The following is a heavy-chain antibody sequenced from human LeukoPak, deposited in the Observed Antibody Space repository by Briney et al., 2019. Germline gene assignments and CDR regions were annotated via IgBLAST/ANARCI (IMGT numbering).Heavy chain of an antibody. CDR3: ARGLSGLPIFDY. V-gene: IGHV4-59*01. D-gene: IGHD3-22*01. CDR2: ISHSGST. Sequence: SETLSLTCTVSGGSISSYYWSWIRQPPGKGVEWIGYISHSGSTNYNPSLKSRVTISLDTSMNQFSLKLSSVTAADTAVYYCARGLSGLPIFDYWGQGTLVTVSS. J-gene: IGHJ4*02. CDR1: GGSISSYY.